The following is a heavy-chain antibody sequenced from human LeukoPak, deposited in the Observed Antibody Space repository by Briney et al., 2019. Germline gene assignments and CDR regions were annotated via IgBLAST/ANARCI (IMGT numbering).Heavy chain of an antibody. J-gene: IGHJ6*02. CDR1: GFTFTSSA. CDR2: IVVGSGNT. Sequence: SVKVSCKASGFTFTSSAVQWVRQARGQRLEWIGWIVVGSGNTNYAQKFQERVTITRDMSTSTAYMELSRLRSEDTAVYYCAATTVTPMLYYYYGMDVWGQGTTVTVSS. CDR3: AATTVTPMLYYYYGMDV. D-gene: IGHD4-17*01. V-gene: IGHV1-58*01.